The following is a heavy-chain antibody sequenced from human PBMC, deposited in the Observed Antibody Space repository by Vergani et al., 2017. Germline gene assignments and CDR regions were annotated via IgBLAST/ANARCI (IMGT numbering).Heavy chain of an antibody. J-gene: IGHJ3*01. V-gene: IGHV3-23*01. CDR2: ISARYPST. CDR1: GFTFSAYP. CDR3: AREYSSTSGRAFDF. Sequence: EVQLLQSGGGVIQPGGSVRLSCAASGFTFSAYPMTWVRQAPGKGLEWVSAISARYPSTYYADSVKGRFTISRDSAKNSLYLQMDSLRAEDTAVYYCAREYSSTSGRAFDFWGQGTKVTVSS. D-gene: IGHD2-2*01.